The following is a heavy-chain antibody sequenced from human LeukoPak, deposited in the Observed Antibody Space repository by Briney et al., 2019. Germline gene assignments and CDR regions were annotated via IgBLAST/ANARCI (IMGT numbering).Heavy chain of an antibody. CDR2: INHSGST. CDR1: GGSFSGYY. V-gene: IGHV4-34*01. Sequence: PSETLSLTCAVYGGSFSGYYWSWIRQPPGKGLEWIGEINHSGSTNYNPSLKSRVSISVDTSKGQFSLKLNSVTAADTAVYYCARAPGAAIDWGQGTLVTVSS. D-gene: IGHD2-2*01. CDR3: ARAPGAAID. J-gene: IGHJ4*02.